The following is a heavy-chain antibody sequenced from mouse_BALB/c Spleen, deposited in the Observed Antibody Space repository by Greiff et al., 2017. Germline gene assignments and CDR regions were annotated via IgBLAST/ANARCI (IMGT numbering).Heavy chain of an antibody. Sequence: EVQLMESGGGLVQPGGSLRLSCATSGFTFTDYYMSWVRQPPGKALEWLGFIRNKANGYTTEYSASVKGRFTISRDNSQSILYLQMNTLRAEDSATYYCARDRGTYGNYAMDYWGQGTSVTVSS. J-gene: IGHJ4*01. D-gene: IGHD2-10*02. V-gene: IGHV7-3*02. CDR2: IRNKANGYTT. CDR1: GFTFTDYY. CDR3: ARDRGTYGNYAMDY.